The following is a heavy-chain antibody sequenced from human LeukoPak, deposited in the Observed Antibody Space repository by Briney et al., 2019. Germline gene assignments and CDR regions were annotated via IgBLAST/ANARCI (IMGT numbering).Heavy chain of an antibody. CDR1: GGSISSSSYY. CDR2: IYYSGST. D-gene: IGHD3-9*01. Sequence: SETLSLTCTVSGGSISSSSYYWGWIRQPPGKGLEWIGSIYYSGSTYYNPSLKSRVTISVDTSKNQFSLKLSSVTAADTAVYYCARGKDILTGYWGADYYYYMDVWGKGTTVTVSS. J-gene: IGHJ6*03. CDR3: ARGKDILTGYWGADYYYYMDV. V-gene: IGHV4-39*07.